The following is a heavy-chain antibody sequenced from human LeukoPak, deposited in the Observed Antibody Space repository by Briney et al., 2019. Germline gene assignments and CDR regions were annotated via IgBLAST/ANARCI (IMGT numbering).Heavy chain of an antibody. CDR2: ISYDGSNK. V-gene: IGHV3-30-3*01. J-gene: IGHJ4*02. D-gene: IGHD4-23*01. Sequence: GGSLRLSCAASGGTFSSYAMHWVRQAPAKGLEWVGVISYDGSNKYYADSVQGRFTICRDNSKNTLYLQMTRMRAEDTAVYYCAKDHSDYGGNSAFDYWGQRSLVTVSS. CDR1: GGTFSSYA. CDR3: AKDHSDYGGNSAFDY.